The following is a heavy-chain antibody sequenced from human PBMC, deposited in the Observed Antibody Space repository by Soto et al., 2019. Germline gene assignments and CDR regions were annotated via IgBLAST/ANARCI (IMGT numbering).Heavy chain of an antibody. CDR1: GFTFSSYA. CDR3: ARQGSGSSSANFDY. J-gene: IGHJ4*02. CDR2: ISYDGSNK. Sequence: QVQLVESGGGVVQPGRSLRLSCAASGFTFSSYAMHWVRQAPGKGLEWVAVISYDGSNKYYADSVKDRFTISRDNYKNTLYLQMNSLRAEDTAVYYCARQGSGSSSANFDYWGQGTLVTVSS. V-gene: IGHV3-30-3*01. D-gene: IGHD3-10*01.